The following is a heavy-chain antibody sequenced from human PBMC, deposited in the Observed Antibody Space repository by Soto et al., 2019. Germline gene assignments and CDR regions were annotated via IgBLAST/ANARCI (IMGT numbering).Heavy chain of an antibody. CDR3: ARDVVRYGSGSFLC. Sequence: EVQLVESGGGLVKPGGSLRLSCAASGFPFSSYSMNWVRQAPGKGLEWVSSISSSSSYIYYADSVKGRFTISRDNAKNSLYLQMNSLRAEDTAVYYCARDVVRYGSGSFLCWGQGTLVTVSS. CDR2: ISSSSSYI. D-gene: IGHD3-10*01. CDR1: GFPFSSYS. J-gene: IGHJ4*02. V-gene: IGHV3-21*01.